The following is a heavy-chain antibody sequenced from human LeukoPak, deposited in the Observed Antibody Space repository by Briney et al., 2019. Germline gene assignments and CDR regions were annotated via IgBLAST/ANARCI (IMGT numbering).Heavy chain of an antibody. CDR1: GGSISSSSYY. CDR2: IYYNGST. J-gene: IGHJ4*02. V-gene: IGHV4-39*01. CDR3: ASQDFWSGIDY. D-gene: IGHD3-3*01. Sequence: SETLSLTCTVSGGSISSSSYYWGWIRQPPGKGLEWIGSIYYNGSTYYNPSLKSRVTISVDTSKNQFSLKLSSVTAADTAVYYCASQDFWSGIDYWGQGTLVTVSS.